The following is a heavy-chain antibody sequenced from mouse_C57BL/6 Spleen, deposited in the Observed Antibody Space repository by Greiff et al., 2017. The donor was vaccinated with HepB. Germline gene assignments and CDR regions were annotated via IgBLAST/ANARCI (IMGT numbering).Heavy chain of an antibody. CDR2: INPNNGGT. J-gene: IGHJ3*01. D-gene: IGHD2-3*01. Sequence: EVQLQQSGPELVKPGASVKISCKASGYTFTDYYMNWVKQSHGKSLEWIGDINPNNGGTSYNQKFKGKATLTVDKSSSTAYMELRSLTSEDSAVYYCARRDDGYYLFAYWGQGTLVTVSA. CDR3: ARRDDGYYLFAY. V-gene: IGHV1-26*01. CDR1: GYTFTDYY.